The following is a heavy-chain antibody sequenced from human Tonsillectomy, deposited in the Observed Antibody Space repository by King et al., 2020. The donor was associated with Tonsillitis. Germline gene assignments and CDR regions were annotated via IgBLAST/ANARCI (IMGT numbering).Heavy chain of an antibody. Sequence: VQLVESGGGLVQPGGSLRLSCAASGFAFNTYWMTWVRQAPGKGLEWVANINQGGSVTHYVDSVRGRFTVSRDNAKNSLYLEVNSLRDEDTAVYFCAREVGTPMVRGACDWWGQGTPIPVSS. V-gene: IGHV3-7*03. CDR3: AREVGTPMVRGACDW. CDR1: GFAFNTYW. J-gene: IGHJ6*01. D-gene: IGHD3-10*01. CDR2: INQGGSVT.